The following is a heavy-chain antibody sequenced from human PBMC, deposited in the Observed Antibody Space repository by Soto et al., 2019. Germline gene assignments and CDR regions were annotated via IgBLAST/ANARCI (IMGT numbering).Heavy chain of an antibody. V-gene: IGHV3-23*01. Sequence: GGSLRLSCAASGFTFSSYAMSWVRQAPGKGLERVSAISGSGGSTYYADSVKGRFTISRDNSKNTLYLRMNGLRVEDTAVYYCAKDRLAGNFDYWGQGTQVTVSS. CDR1: GFTFSSYA. CDR2: ISGSGGST. CDR3: AKDRLAGNFDY. J-gene: IGHJ4*02.